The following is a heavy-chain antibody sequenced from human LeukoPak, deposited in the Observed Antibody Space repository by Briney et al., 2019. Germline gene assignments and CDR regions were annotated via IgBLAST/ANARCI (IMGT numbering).Heavy chain of an antibody. CDR1: GGSMSGYF. D-gene: IGHD6-13*01. J-gene: IGHJ1*01. CDR2: IYYSGST. Sequence: SETPSLTCAVSGGSMSGYFWSWIRQPPGKGLEWIGYIYYSGSTNYNPSLKSRVTISVDTSKNQFSLKLSSVTAADTAVYYCARSITSSWYGDFQHWGQGTLVTVSS. CDR3: ARSITSSWYGDFQH. V-gene: IGHV4-59*01.